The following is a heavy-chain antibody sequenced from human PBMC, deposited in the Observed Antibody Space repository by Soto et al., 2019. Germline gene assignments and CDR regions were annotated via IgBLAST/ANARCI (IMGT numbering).Heavy chain of an antibody. Sequence: GSLRLTGSASGFTFSSYGMHGVRQAPGKGLEWVAVIWYDGSNKYYADSVKGRFTISRDNSKNTLYLQMNSLRAEDTAVYYCARSPHRHYGMDVWGQGTKVTVYS. CDR3: ARSPHRHYGMDV. CDR2: IWYDGSNK. V-gene: IGHV3-33*01. J-gene: IGHJ6*02. CDR1: GFTFSSYG.